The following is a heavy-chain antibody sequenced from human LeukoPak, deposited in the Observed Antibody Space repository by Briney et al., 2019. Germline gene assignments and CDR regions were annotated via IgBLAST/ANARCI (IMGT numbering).Heavy chain of an antibody. J-gene: IGHJ6*03. Sequence: GGSLRLSCAASGFTFSSYEMNWVRQAPGKGLEWVSSISSSSSYIYYADSVKGRFTISRDNAKNSLYLQMNSLRAEDTAVYYCARDSMITFGGVIVRWYYYYYMDVWGKGTTVTISS. CDR1: GFTFSSYE. D-gene: IGHD3-16*02. CDR3: ARDSMITFGGVIVRWYYYYYMDV. CDR2: ISSSSSYI. V-gene: IGHV3-21*01.